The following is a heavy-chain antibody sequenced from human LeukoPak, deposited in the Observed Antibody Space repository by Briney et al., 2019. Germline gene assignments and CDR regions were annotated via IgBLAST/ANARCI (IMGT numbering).Heavy chain of an antibody. CDR1: GGSISSYY. J-gene: IGHJ4*02. Sequence: KPSETLSLTCTVPGGSISSYYWTWIRQPPGKGLEWIGYISYSGSTNYNPSLKSRVTISVDTSKNQFSLKLNSVTAADTAVYFCARPSNYYDSSGSFDYWGQGTLVTVSS. CDR2: ISYSGST. CDR3: ARPSNYYDSSGSFDY. V-gene: IGHV4-59*08. D-gene: IGHD3-22*01.